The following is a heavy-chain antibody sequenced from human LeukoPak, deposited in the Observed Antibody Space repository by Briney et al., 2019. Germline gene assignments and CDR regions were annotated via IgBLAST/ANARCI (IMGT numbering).Heavy chain of an antibody. D-gene: IGHD3-9*01. Sequence: PGGSLRLSCAASGFTFSSYWMSWVRQAPGKGLEWVANIKQDGSEKYYVDSVKGRFTISRDNAKNSLYLQMNSLRAEDTAVYYCARAFLRGVGYFDWLLDYFDYWGQGTLVTVSS. CDR2: IKQDGSEK. V-gene: IGHV3-7*01. CDR3: ARAFLRGVGYFDWLLDYFDY. J-gene: IGHJ4*02. CDR1: GFTFSSYW.